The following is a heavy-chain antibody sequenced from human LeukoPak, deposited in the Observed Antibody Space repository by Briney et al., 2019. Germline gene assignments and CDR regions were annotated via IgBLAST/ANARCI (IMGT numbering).Heavy chain of an antibody. CDR3: ATVIYYYDSKNFQH. CDR1: GYTLTELS. Sequence: ASVKVSCKVSGYTLTELSMHWVRQAPGKGLEWMGGFDPEVGKTIYAQKFQGRVTMTEDTSTDTAYMELSSLRSEDTAVYYCATVIYYYDSKNFQHWGQGTLVTVSS. V-gene: IGHV1-24*01. D-gene: IGHD3-22*01. CDR2: FDPEVGKT. J-gene: IGHJ1*01.